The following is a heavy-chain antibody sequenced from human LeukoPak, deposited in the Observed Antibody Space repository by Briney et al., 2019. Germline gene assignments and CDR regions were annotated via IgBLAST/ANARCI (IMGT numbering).Heavy chain of an antibody. Sequence: GGSLRLSCAASGFTFSSCWMHWVRQAPGKGLVWVSRINSDGSSTSYADSVKGRFTISRDNAKNTLYLQMNSLRAEDTAVYYCARAQSRRDGYNFNYWGQGALVTVSS. J-gene: IGHJ4*02. CDR1: GFTFSSCW. D-gene: IGHD5-24*01. CDR2: INSDGSST. V-gene: IGHV3-74*01. CDR3: ARAQSRRDGYNFNY.